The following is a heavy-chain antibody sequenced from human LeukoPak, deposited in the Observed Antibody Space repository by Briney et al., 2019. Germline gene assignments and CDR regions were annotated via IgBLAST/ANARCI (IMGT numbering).Heavy chain of an antibody. V-gene: IGHV3-30*03. CDR1: GFTFSSYG. D-gene: IGHD3-10*01. CDR2: ISYDGSNK. Sequence: PGRSLRLSCAASGFTFSSYGMHWVRQAPGKGLEWVAVISYDGSNKYYADSVKGRFTISRDNSKNTLYLQMNSLRAEDTAVYYCARYYGSGRGYYGLDVWGQGTTVTVFS. J-gene: IGHJ6*02. CDR3: ARYYGSGRGYYGLDV.